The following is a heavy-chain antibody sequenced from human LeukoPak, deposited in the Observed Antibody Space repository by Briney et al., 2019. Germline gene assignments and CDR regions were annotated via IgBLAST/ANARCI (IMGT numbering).Heavy chain of an antibody. CDR1: GFTFSNYW. CDR3: ARTQLAGDVFNY. D-gene: IGHD7-27*01. CDR2: INSDGSST. Sequence: GGSLRLSCAASGFTFSNYWMHWVRQAPGKGLVWVSRINSDGSSTSYADSVKGRFTISRDNAKNTLYLQMNSLRAEDTAVYYCARTQLAGDVFNYWGQGTLVTVSS. V-gene: IGHV3-74*01. J-gene: IGHJ4*02.